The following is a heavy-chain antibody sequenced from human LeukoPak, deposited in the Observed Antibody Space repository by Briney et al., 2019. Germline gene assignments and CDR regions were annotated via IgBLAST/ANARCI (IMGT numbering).Heavy chain of an antibody. CDR3: ARDLSVGYSSSWFAFDI. J-gene: IGHJ3*02. V-gene: IGHV4-59*01. Sequence: TSETLSLTCAVYGGSFSGYYWSWIRQPPGKGLEWIGYIYYSGSTNYNPSLKSRVTISVDTSKNQFSLKLSSVTAADTAVYYCARDLSVGYSSSWFAFDIWGQGTMVTVSS. CDR2: IYYSGST. CDR1: GGSFSGYY. D-gene: IGHD6-13*01.